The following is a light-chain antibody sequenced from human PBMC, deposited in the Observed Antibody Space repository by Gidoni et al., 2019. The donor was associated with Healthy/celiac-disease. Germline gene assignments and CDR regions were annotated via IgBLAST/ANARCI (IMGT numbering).Light chain of an antibody. Sequence: SALTQPASASGSPGQSITISCTGTSSDVGGYNYVSWYQQHPGNAPKLMIYDVSNRPSGVSSRFSGSKSGNTASLAISGLQAEDEADYYCSSYTSSSTRIFGTGTKVTVL. V-gene: IGLV2-14*01. J-gene: IGLJ1*01. CDR1: SSDVGGYNY. CDR3: SSYTSSSTRI. CDR2: DVS.